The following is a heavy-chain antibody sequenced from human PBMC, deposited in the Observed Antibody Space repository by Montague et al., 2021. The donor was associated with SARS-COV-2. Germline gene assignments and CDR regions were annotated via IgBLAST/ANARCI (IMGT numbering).Heavy chain of an antibody. J-gene: IGHJ5*02. Sequence: PALVKPTQTLTLTCTFSGFSLGTRGVCVGWIRQPPGKALEWLARIDWDDDKYYSPSLKTRLTISKDTSKNQVVLTMTNMDPVDTATYYCARKHVAGSGAPFDTWGQGTLVTVSS. CDR1: GFSLGTRGVC. V-gene: IGHV2-70*11. CDR3: ARKHVAGSGAPFDT. CDR2: IDWDDDK. D-gene: IGHD6-13*01.